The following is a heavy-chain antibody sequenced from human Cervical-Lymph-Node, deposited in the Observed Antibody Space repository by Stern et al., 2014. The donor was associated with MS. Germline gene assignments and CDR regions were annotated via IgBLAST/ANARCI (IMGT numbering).Heavy chain of an antibody. D-gene: IGHD3-3*02. V-gene: IGHV1-2*06. Sequence: QVQMVQAGAEVKKPGASVRLSCKASGYVFTAYYIHWVRQAPGRGLEWVGRIHPNSGVTDYAQKFQGRVTLSRDKSINKDYMEVNGLTSYDTAIYYCATAGPAFWFDPWGQGTLVTVSS. CDR3: ATAGPAFWFDP. CDR1: GYVFTAYY. CDR2: IHPNSGVT. J-gene: IGHJ5*02.